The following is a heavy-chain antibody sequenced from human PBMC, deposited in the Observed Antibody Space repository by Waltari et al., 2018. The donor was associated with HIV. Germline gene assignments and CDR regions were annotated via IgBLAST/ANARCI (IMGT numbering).Heavy chain of an antibody. J-gene: IGHJ4*02. CDR3: AKMSKSWLLAAGTFDY. Sequence: EVQLLESGGALVQPGGSLRLSCAASGFSFSTYAMGWVRQAPGKGLEWVSSISSSGDTTRYAESVEGRLAISRDNSKNSLYLQINSLRADDTAIYYCAKMSKSWLLAAGTFDYWGQGTLVTVS. D-gene: IGHD5-18*01. V-gene: IGHV3-23*01. CDR2: ISSSGDTT. CDR1: GFSFSTYA.